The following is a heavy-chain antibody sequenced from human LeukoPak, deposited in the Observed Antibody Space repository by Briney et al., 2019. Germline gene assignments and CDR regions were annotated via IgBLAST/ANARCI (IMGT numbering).Heavy chain of an antibody. CDR1: GGSISSYY. J-gene: IGHJ5*02. CDR2: INHSGST. CDR3: ARPIAVAGSAP. V-gene: IGHV4-34*01. D-gene: IGHD6-19*01. Sequence: SETLSLTCTVSGGSISSYYWSWIRQPPGKGLEWIGEINHSGSTNYNPSLKSRVTISVDTSKNQFSLKLSSVTAADTAVYYCARPIAVAGSAPWGQGTLVTVSS.